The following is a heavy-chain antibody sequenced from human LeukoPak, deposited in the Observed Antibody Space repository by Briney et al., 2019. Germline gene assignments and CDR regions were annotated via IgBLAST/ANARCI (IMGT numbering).Heavy chain of an antibody. D-gene: IGHD3-3*01. CDR3: ARATAPITIFGVVIDPVDAFDI. J-gene: IGHJ3*02. CDR2: ISHSGST. Sequence: SETLSLTCTVSGGSISGYYWSWIRQPPGKGLEWIGYISHSGSTYYNPSLKSRVTISVDRSKNQFSLKVSSVTAADTAVYYCARATAPITIFGVVIDPVDAFDIWGQGTMVTVSS. V-gene: IGHV4-59*12. CDR1: GGSISGYY.